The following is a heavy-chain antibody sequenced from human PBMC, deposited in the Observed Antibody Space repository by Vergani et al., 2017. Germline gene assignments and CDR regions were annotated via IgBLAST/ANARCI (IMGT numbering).Heavy chain of an antibody. V-gene: IGHV1-46*01. Sequence: QVQLVQSGAEVKKPGASVKVSCKASGYTFTSYYMHWVRQAPGQGLEWMGIINPSGGSTSYAQKFQGRVTITRDTSASTAYMELSSLRSEDMAVYYCARSGRYGAFDIWGQGTMVTVSS. CDR1: GYTFTSYY. J-gene: IGHJ3*02. D-gene: IGHD6-19*01. CDR2: INPSGGST. CDR3: ARSGRYGAFDI.